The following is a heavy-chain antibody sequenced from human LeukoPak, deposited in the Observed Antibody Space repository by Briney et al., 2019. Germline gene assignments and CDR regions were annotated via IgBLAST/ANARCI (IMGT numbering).Heavy chain of an antibody. Sequence: GGSLRLSCAASGFTFSSYSMNWVRQAPGKGLEWVSYISSSSTIYYADSVKGRFTISRDNAKNSLYLQMNSLRAEDTAVYYCAKDLPRDYYGSGSPFWFDPWGQGTLVTVSS. CDR1: GFTFSSYS. J-gene: IGHJ5*02. D-gene: IGHD3-10*01. V-gene: IGHV3-48*01. CDR2: ISSSSTI. CDR3: AKDLPRDYYGSGSPFWFDP.